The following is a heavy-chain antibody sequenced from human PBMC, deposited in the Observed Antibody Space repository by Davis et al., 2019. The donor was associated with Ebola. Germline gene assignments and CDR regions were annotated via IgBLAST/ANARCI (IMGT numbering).Heavy chain of an antibody. Sequence: GESLKISCAASGFTFSSYSMSWVRQAPGKGLEWVSSITTSTYIYYADSVRGRFTISRENAKNSLYLQMNSLRAGDTAVYYCAREILDSISSDWFLDLWGRGTLVTVSS. V-gene: IGHV3-21*01. CDR2: ITTSTYI. J-gene: IGHJ2*01. D-gene: IGHD6-6*01. CDR1: GFTFSSYS. CDR3: AREILDSISSDWFLDL.